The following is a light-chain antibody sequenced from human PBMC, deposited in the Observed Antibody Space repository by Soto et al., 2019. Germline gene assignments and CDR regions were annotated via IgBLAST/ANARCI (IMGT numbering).Light chain of an antibody. Sequence: QSALTQPASVSGSPGQSITISCTGTNSDIGCYNYVSWYKQHPGKAPNLMIYDVSNRPSGVSNRFSGSKSGNTASLTISGLQAEDEADDYCSSYTSSSTLYVVFGGGTKLTVL. CDR1: NSDIGCYNY. V-gene: IGLV2-14*01. CDR2: DVS. J-gene: IGLJ2*01. CDR3: SSYTSSSTLYVV.